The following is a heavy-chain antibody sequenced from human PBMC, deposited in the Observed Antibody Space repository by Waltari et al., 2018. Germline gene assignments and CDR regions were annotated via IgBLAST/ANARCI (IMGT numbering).Heavy chain of an antibody. CDR1: GFTFSTYA. CDR3: ARDRQSGGFRYDY. J-gene: IGHJ4*02. D-gene: IGHD1-1*01. Sequence: QVQLVESGGGVVQPGRSLRPSCAASGFTFSTYALHCVGQAPGKGLEWVAVILHDGSNKYYADSVKGRFTISRDNSKNTLYLQMNSLRAEDTATYFCARDRQSGGFRYDYWGQGTLVTVSS. V-gene: IGHV3-30*01. CDR2: ILHDGSNK.